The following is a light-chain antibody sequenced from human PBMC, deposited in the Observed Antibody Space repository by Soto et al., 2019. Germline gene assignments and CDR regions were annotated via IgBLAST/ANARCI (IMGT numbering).Light chain of an antibody. Sequence: QSVLTQPPSVSAAPGQKVTISCSGSSSNIGSNYVSWYQHLPGTAPKLLIYDSNKRPSGIPDRFSGSKSGTSATLVITGLQTGDEADYYCGTWDSSLSAVVFGGGTKLTVL. CDR1: SSNIGSNY. CDR2: DSN. V-gene: IGLV1-51*01. CDR3: GTWDSSLSAVV. J-gene: IGLJ2*01.